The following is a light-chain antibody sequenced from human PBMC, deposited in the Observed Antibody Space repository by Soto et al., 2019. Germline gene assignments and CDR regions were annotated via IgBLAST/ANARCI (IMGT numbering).Light chain of an antibody. CDR3: CSYAASNTFV. CDR2: VNT. Sequence: QSVLTQPPSVSGAPGQRVTISCTGSSSYIGAGYDVHWYQQLPGSAPKLLIYVNTNRPSGVPDRFSGSSSGASASLAITGLQAEDEADYYCCSYAASNTFVFGTGTKLTVL. J-gene: IGLJ1*01. V-gene: IGLV1-40*01. CDR1: SSYIGAGYD.